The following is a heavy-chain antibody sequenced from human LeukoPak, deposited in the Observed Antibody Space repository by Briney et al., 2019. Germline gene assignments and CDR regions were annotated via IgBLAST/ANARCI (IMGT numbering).Heavy chain of an antibody. D-gene: IGHD3-10*01. J-gene: IGHJ4*02. Sequence: ASVKVSCKASGYTFTTYDINWVRPASGQGLEWMGWMNPHSGNTGYAQKFQGRVTMTRDTSINTAYMELSSLTSDDTAVYYCTRAPVPGNYWGQGALVTVSS. CDR1: GYTFTTYD. V-gene: IGHV1-8*01. CDR2: MNPHSGNT. CDR3: TRAPVPGNY.